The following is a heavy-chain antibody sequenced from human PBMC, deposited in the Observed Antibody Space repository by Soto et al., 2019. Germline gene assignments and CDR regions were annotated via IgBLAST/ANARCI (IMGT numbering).Heavy chain of an antibody. CDR3: ARDPLRGRSWYGVFDY. CDR2: INAGNGNT. CDR1: GYTFTSYA. Sequence: ASVKFSCKASGYTFTSYAMHWVRQAPGQRLEWMGWINAGNGNTKYSQKFQGRVTITRDTSASTAYMELSSLRSEDTAVYYCARDPLRGRSWYGVFDYWGQGTLVTVSS. V-gene: IGHV1-3*01. J-gene: IGHJ4*02. D-gene: IGHD6-13*01.